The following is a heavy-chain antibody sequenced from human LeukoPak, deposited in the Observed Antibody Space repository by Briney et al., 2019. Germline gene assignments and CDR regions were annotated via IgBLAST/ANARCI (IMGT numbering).Heavy chain of an antibody. D-gene: IGHD2-21*01. CDR3: TTGFRLHDDY. CDR2: IKSKTGGGTT. J-gene: IGHJ4*02. CDR1: GFTFSNAW. V-gene: IGHV3-15*01. Sequence: PGGSLRLSCAASGFTFSNAWMSWVRQAPGKGLEWVGRIKSKTGGGTTDYAAPVKGRFTISRDDSKNTLYLQMNSLKTEDTAVYYCTTGFRLHDDYWGQGTLVTVSS.